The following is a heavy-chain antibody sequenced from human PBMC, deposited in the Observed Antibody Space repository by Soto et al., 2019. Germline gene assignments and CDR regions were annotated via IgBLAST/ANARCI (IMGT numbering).Heavy chain of an antibody. Sequence: GGSLRLSCAASGFTFSSYWIHWVRQAPGKGLVWVSRINSDGSSTSYADSVKGRFTISRDNAKNTLYLQMNSLRAEDTAVYYCARDASAGYYYDSSGYLYWGQGTLVTVSS. J-gene: IGHJ4*02. CDR2: INSDGSST. CDR1: GFTFSSYW. D-gene: IGHD3-22*01. V-gene: IGHV3-74*01. CDR3: ARDASAGYYYDSSGYLY.